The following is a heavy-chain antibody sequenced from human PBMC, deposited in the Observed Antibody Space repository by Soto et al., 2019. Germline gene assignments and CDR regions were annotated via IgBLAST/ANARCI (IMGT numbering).Heavy chain of an antibody. J-gene: IGHJ2*01. CDR2: IKSKSDGGTP. CDR1: GFTFNNAW. V-gene: IGHV3-15*01. D-gene: IGHD3-22*01. Sequence: EVQVVESGGGLVKPGGSLRLSCATSGFTFNNAWMSWVRQAPGKGLEWVGRIKSKSDGGTPDYAAPVKGRFIISRDDSKSTLYLQMISLKTEDTAVYYCSTSANYYDTRRYRGYFDVWGRGTLVTVSS. CDR3: STSANYYDTRRYRGYFDV.